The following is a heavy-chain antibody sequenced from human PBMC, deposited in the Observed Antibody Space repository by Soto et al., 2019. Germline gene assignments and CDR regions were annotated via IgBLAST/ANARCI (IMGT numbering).Heavy chain of an antibody. D-gene: IGHD1-26*01. J-gene: IGHJ4*02. CDR1: GFTFSSYS. V-gene: IGHV3-48*02. CDR2: ISSSSSTI. CDR3: VQGDIVGATRGAPVDY. Sequence: GGSLRLSCAASGFTFSSYSMNWVRQAPGKGLEWVSYISSSSSTIYYADSVKGRFTISRDNAKNSLYLQMNSLRYEDTAVYYCVQGDIVGATRGAPVDYWGRGTLVTVSS.